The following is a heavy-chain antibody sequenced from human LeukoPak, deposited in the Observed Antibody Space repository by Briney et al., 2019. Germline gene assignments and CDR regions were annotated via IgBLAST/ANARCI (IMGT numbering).Heavy chain of an antibody. CDR2: IYYSGST. J-gene: IGHJ4*02. CDR3: ARIRVAARDFDY. D-gene: IGHD6-6*01. Sequence: SETLSLTCTVSGGSISSSSYYWGWIRQPPGKGLEWIGSIYYSGSTYYNPSLKSRVTISVDTSKNQFSLKLNSVTAADTAVYYCARIRVAARDFDYWGQGTLVTVSS. V-gene: IGHV4-39*01. CDR1: GGSISSSSYY.